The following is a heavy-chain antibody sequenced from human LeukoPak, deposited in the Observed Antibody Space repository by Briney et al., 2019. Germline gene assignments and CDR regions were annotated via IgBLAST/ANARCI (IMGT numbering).Heavy chain of an antibody. V-gene: IGHV3-23*01. J-gene: IGHJ4*02. CDR1: GFTFRNYA. CDR3: AKSYSTGWYGGVDY. CDR2: ISGSGSST. Sequence: GGSLRLSCEASGFTFRNYAMSWVRQAPGKGLEWVSAISGSGSSTYYADSVKGRFTVSRDYSKNTLYLQMNSLRAEDTAVYYCAKSYSTGWYGGVDYWGQGTLVTVSS. D-gene: IGHD6-19*01.